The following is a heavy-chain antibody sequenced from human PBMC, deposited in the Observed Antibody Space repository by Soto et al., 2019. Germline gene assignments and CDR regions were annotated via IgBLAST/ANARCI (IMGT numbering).Heavy chain of an antibody. J-gene: IGHJ6*03. CDR1: GFTFSSYG. CDR2: ISYDGSNK. D-gene: IGHD1-20*01. CDR3: AKDPHNWNDEHSCYYMDV. V-gene: IGHV3-30*18. Sequence: GGSLRLSCAASGFTFSSYGMHWVRQAPGKGLEWVAVISYDGSNKYYADSVKGRFTISRDNSKNTLYLQMNSLRAEDTAVYYCAKDPHNWNDEHSCYYMDVWGKGTTVTVSS.